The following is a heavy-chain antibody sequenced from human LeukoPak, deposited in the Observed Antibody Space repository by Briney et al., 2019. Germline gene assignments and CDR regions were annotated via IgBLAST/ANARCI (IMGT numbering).Heavy chain of an antibody. J-gene: IGHJ4*02. Sequence: GSLSLSCAASGFPFSSYSMNWVRPAPGKGLEGVSYISSSSSTIYYADSVKGRFTISRDNAKNSLYLQMNSLRAEDTAVYYCARETSSGWSGWDYWGQGTLVTVSS. CDR1: GFPFSSYS. CDR2: ISSSSSTI. V-gene: IGHV3-48*01. D-gene: IGHD6-19*01. CDR3: ARETSSGWSGWDY.